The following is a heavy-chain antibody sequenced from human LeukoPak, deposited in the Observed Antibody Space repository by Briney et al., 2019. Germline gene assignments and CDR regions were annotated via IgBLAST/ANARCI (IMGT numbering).Heavy chain of an antibody. D-gene: IGHD3-22*01. V-gene: IGHV3-23*01. CDR2: ITGRGGYT. CDR1: RFSLISYA. Sequence: GGSLRLSCPAYRFSLISYAMTSVRQAPGKGLEWVSTITGRGGYTYCADSVKGRFTISRDNYKNTLFLRMNSLRAEDTAVYFCAKQALYDSSGHFHYWGQGTLVTVSS. CDR3: AKQALYDSSGHFHY. J-gene: IGHJ4*02.